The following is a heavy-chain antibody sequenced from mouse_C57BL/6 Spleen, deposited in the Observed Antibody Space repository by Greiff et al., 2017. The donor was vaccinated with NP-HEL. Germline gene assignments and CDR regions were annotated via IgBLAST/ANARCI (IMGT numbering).Heavy chain of an antibody. Sequence: EVQLQQSGPELVKPGASVKISCKASGYTFTDYYMNWVKQSHGKSLEWIGDINPNNGGTSYNQKFKGKATLTVDKSSSTAYMELRSLTSEDSAVYYCARWDYYGSSYDYFDYWGQGTTLTVSS. CDR1: GYTFTDYY. J-gene: IGHJ2*01. D-gene: IGHD1-1*01. CDR2: INPNNGGT. CDR3: ARWDYYGSSYDYFDY. V-gene: IGHV1-26*01.